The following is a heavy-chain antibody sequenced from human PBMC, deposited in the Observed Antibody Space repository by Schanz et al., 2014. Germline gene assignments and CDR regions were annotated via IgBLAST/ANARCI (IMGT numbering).Heavy chain of an antibody. CDR2: IIPVLAIA. J-gene: IGHJ5*02. CDR3: ARGRGCTGGSCYSWFDL. CDR1: GGTFSSYT. Sequence: QVQLVQSGAEVKKPGSSVKVSCTASGGTFSSYTISWIRQAPGQGLEWMGRIIPVLAIADYAQKFQGRVTMTRNASISTAYMELSSLRSEDTAVYYCARGRGCTGGSCYSWFDLWGQGTLXTVAS. D-gene: IGHD2-15*01. V-gene: IGHV1-69*02.